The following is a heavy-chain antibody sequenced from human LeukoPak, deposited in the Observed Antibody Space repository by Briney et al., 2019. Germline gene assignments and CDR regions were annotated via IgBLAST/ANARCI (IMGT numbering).Heavy chain of an antibody. CDR2: IYKIGTT. CDR3: VIGAGWQPDY. Sequence: SGTLSLTCTVFGDSVTGYYLNWVRQPPGKGLECIGHIYKIGTTNYNPSPQSRRTISPDTSKKQLTLKLRSVTAADTAVYYCVIGAGWQPDYWGQGALVTVSS. J-gene: IGHJ4*02. V-gene: IGHV4-59*02. CDR1: GDSVTGYY. D-gene: IGHD2-15*01.